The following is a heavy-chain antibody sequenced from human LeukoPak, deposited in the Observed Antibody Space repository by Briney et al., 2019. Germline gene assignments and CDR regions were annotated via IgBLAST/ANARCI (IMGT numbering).Heavy chain of an antibody. CDR3: ARVGVVVAARLEYRFDP. V-gene: IGHV1-18*01. D-gene: IGHD2-15*01. J-gene: IGHJ5*02. Sequence: ASVKVSCKASGYTFTSYGISWVRQAPGHGLEWMGWISAYNGNTNYAQKLQGRVTITADESTSTAYMELSSLRSEDTAMYYCARVGVVVAARLEYRFDPWGQGTLVTVSS. CDR1: GYTFTSYG. CDR2: ISAYNGNT.